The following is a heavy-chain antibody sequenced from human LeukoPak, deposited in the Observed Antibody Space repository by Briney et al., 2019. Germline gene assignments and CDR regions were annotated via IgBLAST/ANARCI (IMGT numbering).Heavy chain of an antibody. CDR1: GYTFTGYY. CDR3: ATLAVAGTPFDY. D-gene: IGHD6-19*01. J-gene: IGHJ4*02. V-gene: IGHV1-2*02. Sequence: ASVKVSCKASGYTFTGYYMHWVRQAPGQGLEWMGWINPNSGGTNYAQKFQGRVTMTRDTSTSTAYMELSRLRSDDTAVYYCATLAVAGTPFDYWGQGTLVTVSS. CDR2: INPNSGGT.